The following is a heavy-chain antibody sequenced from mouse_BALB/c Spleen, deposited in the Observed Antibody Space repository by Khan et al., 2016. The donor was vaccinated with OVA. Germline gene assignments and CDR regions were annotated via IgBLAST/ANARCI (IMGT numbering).Heavy chain of an antibody. CDR2: INTYTGEP. CDR3: AGPRYYSYVLDN. CDR1: GHTFTKFG. D-gene: IGHD1-1*01. J-gene: IGHJ4*01. V-gene: IGHV9-3-1*01. Sequence: QIQLVQSGPEVKKPGETVKISCKASGHTFTKFGMNWVKQAPGKGLKWMGWINTYTGEPTYADDFNGRFAFSLETSASTAYLQINNLKNEDTATXFCAGPRYYSYVLDNWGQGTTVTVSS.